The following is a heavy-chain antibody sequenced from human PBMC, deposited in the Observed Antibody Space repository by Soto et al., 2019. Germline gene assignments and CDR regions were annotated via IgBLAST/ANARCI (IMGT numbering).Heavy chain of an antibody. CDR1: GFTFGDYA. V-gene: IGHV3-49*03. CDR2: IRSKAYGGTT. J-gene: IGHJ5*02. Sequence: GGSLRLSCTASGFTFGDYAMSWFRQAPGKGLEWVGFIRSKAYGGTTEYAASVKGRFTISRDDSKSIAYLQMNSLKTEDTAVYYCTREASWADIVLMVYAIGGWFDPWGQGTLVTVSS. CDR3: TREASWADIVLMVYAIGGWFDP. D-gene: IGHD2-8*01.